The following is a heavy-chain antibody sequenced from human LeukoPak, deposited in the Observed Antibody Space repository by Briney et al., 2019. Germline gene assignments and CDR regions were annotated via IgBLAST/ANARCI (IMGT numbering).Heavy chain of an antibody. CDR1: GYNFTNYW. CDR3: ARLGRYDVLTGPDY. Sequence: GESLKISYQGSGYNFTNYWIGWVRHTPGKGLEWMGIIYPGESDPRYSPSFQGQVTISADKSINTAYLRWGSLKAADTAMYYCARLGRYDVLTGPDYWGQGTLVTVSS. D-gene: IGHD3-9*01. J-gene: IGHJ4*02. CDR2: IYPGESDP. V-gene: IGHV5-51*01.